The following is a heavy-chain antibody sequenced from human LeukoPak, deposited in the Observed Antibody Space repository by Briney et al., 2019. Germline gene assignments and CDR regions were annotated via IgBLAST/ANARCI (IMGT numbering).Heavy chain of an antibody. J-gene: IGHJ4*02. CDR3: ATEWEYSTSNEQVY. Sequence: GGSLRLSCAASGFTFSSYSMNWVRQAPGKGLEWVSRINSDGSSTSYADSVKGRFTISRDNAKNTLYLQMNSLRAEDTAVYYCATEWEYSTSNEQVYWGQGTLVTVSS. CDR2: INSDGSST. CDR1: GFTFSSYS. V-gene: IGHV3-74*01. D-gene: IGHD6-6*01.